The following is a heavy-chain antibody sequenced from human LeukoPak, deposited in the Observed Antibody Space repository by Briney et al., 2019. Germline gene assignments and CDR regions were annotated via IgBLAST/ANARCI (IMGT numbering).Heavy chain of an antibody. CDR1: GFTFGSYA. V-gene: IGHV3-23*01. CDR2: IGRYGGDI. D-gene: IGHD4-23*01. Sequence: GGSLRLSCAASGFTFGSYAMTWVRQAPGKGLEWVSVIGRYGGDIQYADSVKGRFTISRDNSKNTLYLQMNSLRAEDTAVYYCAKYAPPTTVVTRFFDYWGQGTLVTVSS. J-gene: IGHJ4*02. CDR3: AKYAPPTTVVTRFFDY.